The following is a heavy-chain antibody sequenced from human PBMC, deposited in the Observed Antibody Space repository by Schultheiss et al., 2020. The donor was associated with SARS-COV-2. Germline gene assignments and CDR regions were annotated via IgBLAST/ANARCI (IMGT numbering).Heavy chain of an antibody. CDR1: GGSISSYY. V-gene: IGHV4-59*08. J-gene: IGHJ4*02. CDR2: IYYSGST. Sequence: SETLSLTCTVSGGSISSYYWSWIRQPPGKGLEWIGYIYYSGSTNYNPSLKSRVTISVDTSKNQFSLKLSSVTAADTAVYYCARHDGLTRIAVGGFDYWGQGTLVTVSS. D-gene: IGHD6-19*01. CDR3: ARHDGLTRIAVGGFDY.